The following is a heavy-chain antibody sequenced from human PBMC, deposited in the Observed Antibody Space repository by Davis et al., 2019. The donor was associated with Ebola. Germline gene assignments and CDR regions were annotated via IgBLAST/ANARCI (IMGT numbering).Heavy chain of an antibody. V-gene: IGHV4-31*03. J-gene: IGHJ4*02. D-gene: IGHD3-9*01. CDR2: ISYRGRT. CDR1: GGSITSRSSY. Sequence: MPSETLSLTCTVSGGSITSRSSYWGWIRQHPGKGLEWIRYISYRGRTDYNPSLKSRVTISLDTSKNQLSLNLTSVTAADTAVYYCARVPSDSYDLLTGYYPTWVTFDFWGQGTLVTVSS. CDR3: ARVPSDSYDLLTGYYPTWVTFDF.